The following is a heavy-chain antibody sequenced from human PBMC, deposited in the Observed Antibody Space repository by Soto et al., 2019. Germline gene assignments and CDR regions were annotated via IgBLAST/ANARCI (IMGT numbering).Heavy chain of an antibody. Sequence: VEVRCEACGERVKSSGINWVRQAPGQGLEWMGWISAYNGNTIYAQKLQGRVTMTTDTSTSTAYMDLRSLRSDDTAVYYCARGHWFDPWGQGTLVTVSS. CDR1: GERVKSSG. V-gene: IGHV1-18*01. CDR3: ARGHWFDP. CDR2: ISAYNGNT. J-gene: IGHJ5*02.